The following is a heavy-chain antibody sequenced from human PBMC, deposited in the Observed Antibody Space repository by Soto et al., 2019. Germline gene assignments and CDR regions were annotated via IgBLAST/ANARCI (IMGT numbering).Heavy chain of an antibody. CDR1: GGSFSGYD. J-gene: IGHJ5*02. Sequence: SVTHCLTCAVDGGSFSGYDWSWIRQPPGKGLEWIGEINHSGSTNYNPSLKSRVTISVDTSKNQFSLKLSSVTAADTAVYYCAKAYGVGGTSWFDPWGQGTLVTVSS. CDR2: INHSGST. V-gene: IGHV4-34*01. D-gene: IGHD1-26*01. CDR3: AKAYGVGGTSWFDP.